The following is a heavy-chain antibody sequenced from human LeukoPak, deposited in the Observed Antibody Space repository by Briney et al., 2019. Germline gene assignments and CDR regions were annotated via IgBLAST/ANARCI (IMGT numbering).Heavy chain of an antibody. V-gene: IGHV3-48*04. D-gene: IGHD3-10*02. CDR3: AELGITMIGGV. CDR2: ISSSSSTI. CDR1: GFNFSSYS. Sequence: GGSLRLSCAASGFNFSSYSMSWVRQAPGKGLDWVSYISSSSSTIYYADSVKGRFTISRDNAKNSLYLQMNSLRAEDTAVYYCAELGITMIGGVWGKGTTVTISS. J-gene: IGHJ6*04.